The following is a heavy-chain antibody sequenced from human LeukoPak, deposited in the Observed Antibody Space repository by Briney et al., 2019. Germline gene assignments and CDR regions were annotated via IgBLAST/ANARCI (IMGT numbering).Heavy chain of an antibody. CDR1: GGTFSSYA. CDR2: IIPIFGTA. V-gene: IGHV1-69*13. J-gene: IGHJ4*02. CDR3: ARDSLAGYCSGGSCYSHQFFY. D-gene: IGHD2-15*01. Sequence: ASVKVSCKASGGTFSSYAISWVRQAPGQGLEWMGGIIPIFGTANYAQKFQGRVTITADESTSTAYMELSSLRSEDTAVYYCARDSLAGYCSGGSCYSHQFFYWGQGTLVTVSS.